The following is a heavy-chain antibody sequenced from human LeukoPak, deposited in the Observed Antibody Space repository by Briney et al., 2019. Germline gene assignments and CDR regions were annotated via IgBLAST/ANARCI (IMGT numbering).Heavy chain of an antibody. CDR3: VKLPLYYDVLTASIPY. J-gene: IGHJ4*02. CDR2: VYYSGST. V-gene: IGHV4-39*01. Sequence: PSETLSLTCIVSGGSISRPNYYWGWIRQPPGKGLEYIGVVYYSGSTYYSLSLRSRLTISVDTSKNQFSLNLSSVTAADTAVYYCVKLPLYYDVLTASIPYWGQGTLVTVSS. CDR1: GGSISRPNYY. D-gene: IGHD3-9*01.